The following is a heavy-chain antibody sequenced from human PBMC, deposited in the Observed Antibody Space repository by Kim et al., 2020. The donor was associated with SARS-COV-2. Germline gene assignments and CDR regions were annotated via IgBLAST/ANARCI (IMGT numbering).Heavy chain of an antibody. V-gene: IGHV3-21*01. D-gene: IGHD3-22*01. CDR2: ISSSSNFI. CDR1: GFSFETYA. Sequence: GGSLRLSCAASGFSFETYAMAWVRQAPGKWLLWVSSISSSSNFISFADSVKGRFTISRDNSKKSLYLHLNTLRVEDTAVYYCARARSGYYLDNWGQGVLVTVSS. J-gene: IGHJ4*02. CDR3: ARARSGYYLDN.